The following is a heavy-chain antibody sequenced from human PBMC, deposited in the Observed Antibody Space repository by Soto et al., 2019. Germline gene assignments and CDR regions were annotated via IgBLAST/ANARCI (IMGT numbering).Heavy chain of an antibody. CDR1: GAALNSGNYY. Sequence: SETLSLTCSVSGAALNSGNYYWSWIRQVPGKGLEWIGHRYVTGAVDYNPSLRDRITISQDTSERQFSLNLGLVTAADTAVYYCARLRIATNNYKWFDPWGQGTLVTVSS. CDR3: ARLRIATNNYKWFDP. CDR2: RYVTGAV. D-gene: IGHD2-21*01. J-gene: IGHJ5*02. V-gene: IGHV4-31*03.